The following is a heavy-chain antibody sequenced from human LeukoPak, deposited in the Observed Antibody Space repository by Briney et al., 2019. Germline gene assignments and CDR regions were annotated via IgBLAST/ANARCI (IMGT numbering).Heavy chain of an antibody. CDR3: AKDALPLGYCSSTSCYTGGFDY. CDR1: GFTFSSYG. CDR2: IRYDGSNK. V-gene: IGHV3-30*02. J-gene: IGHJ4*02. Sequence: GGSLRLSCAASGFTFSSYGMHWVRQAPGKGLEGVVFIRYDGSNKYYADSVKGRFTISRDNSKKTLYLQMNSLRAEDTAVYYCAKDALPLGYCSSTSCYTGGFDYWGQGTLVTVSS. D-gene: IGHD2-2*02.